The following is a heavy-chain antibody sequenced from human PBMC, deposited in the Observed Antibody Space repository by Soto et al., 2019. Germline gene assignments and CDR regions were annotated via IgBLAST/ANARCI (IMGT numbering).Heavy chain of an antibody. CDR3: ARDGVAPGLYFDH. D-gene: IGHD3-10*01. V-gene: IGHV3-7*05. CDR1: GFTFSDYW. CDR2: IKYDGAEK. Sequence: EVQLAEAGGGLVQWGGSLRLSCAASGFTFSDYWMNWVRQAPGKGLEWVASIKYDGAEKTYVDSVKGRFTISRDNPQNSVYRQMASLRAEDTAVYYWARDGVAPGLYFDHWGQGTPVAVSS. J-gene: IGHJ4*02.